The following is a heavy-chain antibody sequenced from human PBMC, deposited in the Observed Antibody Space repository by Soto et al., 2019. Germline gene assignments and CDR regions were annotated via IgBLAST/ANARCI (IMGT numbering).Heavy chain of an antibody. CDR3: AIGARLTLFALSAERSLNGLDV. CDR2: IIPLFGTA. Sequence: QVQLVQSGAEVEKPGSSVKVSCKSSGGTFSTYAIHWVRQAPGQGLEWMGRIIPLFGTANYTQELKRRVTYTTDEYTSTASLDLSSVKSEATAVYYCAIGARLTLFALSAERSLNGLDVWCQGTTVSFPS. CDR1: GGTFSTYA. J-gene: IGHJ6*02. V-gene: IGHV1-69*01. D-gene: IGHD3-10*02.